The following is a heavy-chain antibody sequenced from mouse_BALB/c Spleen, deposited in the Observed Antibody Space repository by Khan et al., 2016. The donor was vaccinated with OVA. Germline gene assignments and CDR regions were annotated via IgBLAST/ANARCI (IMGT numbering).Heavy chain of an antibody. CDR2: ISGDSNTI. J-gene: IGHJ2*01. CDR1: GFTFSSYG. D-gene: IGHD1-1*01. CDR3: ATSYFYGYYFDY. V-gene: IGHV5-17*02. Sequence: EVQLVESGGGLVQPGGSRKLSCAASGFTFSSYGMHWVRQAPEKGLEWVAYISGDSNTIHYADTVKGRFTISRDNPKNTLFLQMTSLMSEDTAMYYCATSYFYGYYFDYWGPGTTLTVSS.